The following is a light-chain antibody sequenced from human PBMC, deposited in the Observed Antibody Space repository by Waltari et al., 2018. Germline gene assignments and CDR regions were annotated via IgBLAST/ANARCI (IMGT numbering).Light chain of an antibody. CDR3: IQNLRTPYT. CDR2: LGS. CDR1: QSLLESNGVNY. Sequence: VVTQSPLSLPVTPGETASISCRSSQSLLESNGVNYLDCYLQKPGQSPQLLIFLGSNRASGVADRFSGSGSGTDFTLKISRVEAEDVGVYYCIQNLRTPYTFGPGTKLEIK. J-gene: IGKJ2*01. V-gene: IGKV2-28*01.